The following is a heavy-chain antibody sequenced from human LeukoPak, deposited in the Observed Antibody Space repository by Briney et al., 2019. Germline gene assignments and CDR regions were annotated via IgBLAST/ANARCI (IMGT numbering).Heavy chain of an antibody. CDR3: ARLQKRGYSYGYFDY. CDR2: IYPGDSDT. J-gene: IGHJ4*02. Sequence: GESLKISCKGSGYNFNTYWIGWVRQMPGKGLEWMGIIYPGDSDTRYSPSFQGQVTISADKSISTAYLQWSSLKASDTAMYYCARLQKRGYSYGYFDYWGQGTLVTVSS. CDR1: GYNFNTYW. V-gene: IGHV5-51*01. D-gene: IGHD5-18*01.